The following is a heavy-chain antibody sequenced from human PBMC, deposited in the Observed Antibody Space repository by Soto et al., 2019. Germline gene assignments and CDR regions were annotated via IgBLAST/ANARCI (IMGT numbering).Heavy chain of an antibody. CDR2: LYDSGRT. Sequence: SETLSLTWTVSGGSISGGYWSWIRQPPGKGLEWIGDLYDSGRTNYNPSLKSRVTVSVDTSKNQFSLKLSSVIVADTAMYYCARGKERGLFYFASWGQAIMVT. CDR3: ARGKERGLFYFAS. V-gene: IGHV4-59*01. D-gene: IGHD1-1*01. CDR1: GGSISGGY. J-gene: IGHJ4*02.